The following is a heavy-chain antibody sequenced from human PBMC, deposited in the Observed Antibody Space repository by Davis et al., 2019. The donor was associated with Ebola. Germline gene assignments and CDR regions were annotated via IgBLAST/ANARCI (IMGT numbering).Heavy chain of an antibody. J-gene: IGHJ6*02. CDR3: ARGAGYSSGWSGPLYYYYGMDV. CDR2: INHSGST. D-gene: IGHD6-19*01. V-gene: IGHV4-34*01. CDR1: GGSFSGYY. Sequence: SETLSLTCAVYGGSFSGYYWSWIRQPPGKGLEWIGEINHSGSTNYNPSLKSRVTISVDTSKNQFSLKLSSVTAADTAVYYCARGAGYSSGWSGPLYYYYGMDVWGQGTTVTVSS.